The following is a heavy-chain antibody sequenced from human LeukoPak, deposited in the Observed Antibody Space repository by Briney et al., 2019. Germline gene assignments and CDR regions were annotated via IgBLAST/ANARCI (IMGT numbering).Heavy chain of an antibody. J-gene: IGHJ6*03. CDR1: GVSFSSYD. CDR3: ARVLSPYYYYMDV. D-gene: IGHD2-15*01. CDR2: IYYSGRT. V-gene: IGHV4-59*01. Sequence: SETLSLTCTVSGVSFSSYDLSWIRQPPGKGLEWIWYIYYSGRTNYNPSPKSRVTISVDTSKNQLSLKLSSVNAADTAVYYCARVLSPYYYYMDVWGKGHTVTVSS.